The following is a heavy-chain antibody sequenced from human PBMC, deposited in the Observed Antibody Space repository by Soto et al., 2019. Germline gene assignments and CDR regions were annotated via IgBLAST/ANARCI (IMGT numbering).Heavy chain of an antibody. CDR2: IYTSGRT. CDR3: ARAGCGGSCYSLYYFDY. D-gene: IGHD2-15*01. CDR1: GGSISSYY. J-gene: IGHJ4*02. Sequence: QVQLQESGPGLVKPSETLSLTCTVSGGSISSYYWSWIRQPAGKGLEWIGRIYTSGRTNYNPSLKSRVTMSVDTSKNQFSLKLSSVTDADTAVYYCARAGCGGSCYSLYYFDYWGQGTLVTVSS. V-gene: IGHV4-4*07.